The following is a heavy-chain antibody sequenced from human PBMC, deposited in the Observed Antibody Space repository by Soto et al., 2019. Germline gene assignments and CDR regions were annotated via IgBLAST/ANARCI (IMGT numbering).Heavy chain of an antibody. CDR2: IIPIFGTA. Sequence: ASVKVSCEASGGTFSSYSISWVRQAPGQGLEWMGGIIPIFGTANFAQKFQGRVTITADESTSTAYMELSSLRSEDTAVYYCARCKYYYDSSGYYPNWFDPWGQRTLVTVS. CDR3: ARCKYYYDSSGYYPNWFDP. J-gene: IGHJ5*02. CDR1: GGTFSSYS. V-gene: IGHV1-69*13. D-gene: IGHD3-22*01.